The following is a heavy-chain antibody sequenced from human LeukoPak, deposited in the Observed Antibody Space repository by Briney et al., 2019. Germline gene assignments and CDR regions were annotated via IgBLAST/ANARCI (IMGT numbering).Heavy chain of an antibody. V-gene: IGHV1-46*01. CDR1: GYTFTSYY. CDR3: ARGLGYYDSSGYYSPRQYYYYMDV. CDR2: INPSGGST. J-gene: IGHJ6*03. Sequence: ASVKVSCKASGYTFTSYYMHWVRQAPGQGLEWMGIINPSGGSTSYAQKFQGRVTMTRDMSTSTVYMGLSSLRSEDTAVYYCARGLGYYDSSGYYSPRQYYYYMDVWGKGTTVTVSS. D-gene: IGHD3-22*01.